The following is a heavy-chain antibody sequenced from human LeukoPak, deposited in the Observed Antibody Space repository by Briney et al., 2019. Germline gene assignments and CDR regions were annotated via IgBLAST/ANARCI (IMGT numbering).Heavy chain of an antibody. Sequence: SETLSLTCTVSGGSISSTTYYWGWIRQPPGKGLEWIGSIYYSGSTYYSPSLKSRVTISVNTSKKQVSLKLSSVTAADTAVYYCARFRGSYLFDYWGQGTLVTVSS. J-gene: IGHJ4*02. CDR2: IYYSGST. CDR1: GGSISSTTYY. D-gene: IGHD1-26*01. V-gene: IGHV4-39*07. CDR3: ARFRGSYLFDY.